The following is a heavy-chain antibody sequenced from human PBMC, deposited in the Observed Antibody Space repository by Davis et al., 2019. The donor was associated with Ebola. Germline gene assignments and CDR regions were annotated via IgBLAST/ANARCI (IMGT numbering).Heavy chain of an antibody. CDR1: GFTFSSYA. V-gene: IGHV3-23*01. Sequence: GESLKISCAASGFTFSSYAMSWVRQAPGKGLEWVSAISGSGGSTYYADSVKGRFTISRDNSKNTLYLQMNSLRAEDTAVYYCAKDPLAYYSSSSGPFDYWGQGTLVTVSS. J-gene: IGHJ4*02. D-gene: IGHD6-6*01. CDR3: AKDPLAYYSSSSGPFDY. CDR2: ISGSGGST.